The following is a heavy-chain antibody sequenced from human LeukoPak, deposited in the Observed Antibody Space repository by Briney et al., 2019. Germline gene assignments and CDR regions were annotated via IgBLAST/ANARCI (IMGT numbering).Heavy chain of an antibody. CDR2: IYTSGST. V-gene: IGHV4-61*02. D-gene: IGHD5-24*01. Sequence: SETLSLTCTVSGGSISGGSYYWSWIRQPAGKRLEWIGRIYTSGSTNYNPSLKSRVTISVDTSKNQFSLKLSSVTAADTAVYYCARRSRDGYSSFDYWGQGTLVTVSS. J-gene: IGHJ4*02. CDR3: ARRSRDGYSSFDY. CDR1: GGSISGGSYY.